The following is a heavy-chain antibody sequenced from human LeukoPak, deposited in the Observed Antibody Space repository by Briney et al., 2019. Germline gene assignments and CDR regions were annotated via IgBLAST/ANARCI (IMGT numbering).Heavy chain of an antibody. Sequence: RASVKVSCKASGYTFTMYYMHWVRQAPGQGLEWMGIINPSSGNTSYAQKFQGRVTMTRDTSTSTVYMELSSLRSEDTAVYYCARDSVMVRGVIIHWGQGTLVTVSS. CDR1: GYTFTMYY. CDR3: ARDSVMVRGVIIH. D-gene: IGHD3-10*01. J-gene: IGHJ4*02. CDR2: INPSSGNT. V-gene: IGHV1-46*01.